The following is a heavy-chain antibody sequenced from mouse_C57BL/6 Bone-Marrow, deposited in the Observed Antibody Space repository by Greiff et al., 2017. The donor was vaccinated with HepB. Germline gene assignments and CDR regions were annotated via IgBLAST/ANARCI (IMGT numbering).Heavy chain of an antibody. CDR3: ASLYYGYDESFAY. Sequence: VKVVESGPGLVAPSQSLSITCTVSGFSLTSYGVDWVRQSPGKGLEWLGVIWGVGSTNYNSALKSRLSISKDNSKSQVFLKMNSLQTDDTAMYYCASLYYGYDESFAYWGQGTLVTVSA. J-gene: IGHJ3*01. CDR1: GFSLTSYG. V-gene: IGHV2-6*01. CDR2: IWGVGST. D-gene: IGHD2-2*01.